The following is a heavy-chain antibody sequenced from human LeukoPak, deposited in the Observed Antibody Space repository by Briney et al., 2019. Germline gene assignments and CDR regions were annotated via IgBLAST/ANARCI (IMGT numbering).Heavy chain of an antibody. CDR2: ISSSGGST. V-gene: IGHV3-64*01. CDR1: GFTFSGYA. J-gene: IGHJ4*02. CDR3: ARVGDINYFDY. Sequence: PGGSLRLSCAASGFTFSGYAFHWVRQAPGKGLEYVSAISSSGGSTYYANSVKGRFTISRDNSKNTLYLQMGSLRAEDMAVYYCARVGDINYFDYWGQGTLVTVSS. D-gene: IGHD3-10*01.